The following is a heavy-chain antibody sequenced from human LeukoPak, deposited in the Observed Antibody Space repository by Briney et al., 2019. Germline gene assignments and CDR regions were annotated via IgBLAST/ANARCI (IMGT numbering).Heavy chain of an antibody. CDR2: IHNSGST. Sequence: SGTLSLTCTVSGGSISSGDYYWSWIRQPPGKGLEWIGYIHNSGSTYYNPSLKSRITISVDTAKNQFSLKLSSVTAADTAVYYCARVRTVTTSHFDYWGQGTLVTVSS. CDR3: ARVRTVTTSHFDY. D-gene: IGHD4-17*01. V-gene: IGHV4-30-4*01. CDR1: GGSISSGDYY. J-gene: IGHJ4*02.